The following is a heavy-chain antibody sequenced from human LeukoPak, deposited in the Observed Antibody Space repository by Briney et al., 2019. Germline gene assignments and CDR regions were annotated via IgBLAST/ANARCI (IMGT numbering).Heavy chain of an antibody. Sequence: ASVKVSCKASGFTFTSSAMQWVRQARGQRLEWIGWIVVGSGNTNYAQKFQERVTITRDMSTSTAYMELSSLRSEDTAVYYCAAGFSDYDILTGYYIEGWFDPWGQGTLVTVSS. J-gene: IGHJ5*02. V-gene: IGHV1-58*02. CDR3: AAGFSDYDILTGYYIEGWFDP. CDR2: IVVGSGNT. CDR1: GFTFTSSA. D-gene: IGHD3-9*01.